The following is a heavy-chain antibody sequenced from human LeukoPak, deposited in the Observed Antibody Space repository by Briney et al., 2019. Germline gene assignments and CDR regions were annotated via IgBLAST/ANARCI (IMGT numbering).Heavy chain of an antibody. D-gene: IGHD3-16*01. CDR3: ARDFEGLGEWSHPYYMDV. J-gene: IGHJ6*03. Sequence: ASVKVSCKASGYTFTSYGISWVPQAPGQGLEWMGWISAYNGNTNYAQKLQGRVTMTTDTSTSTAYMELRSLRSDDTAVYYCARDFEGLGEWSHPYYMDVWGKGTTVTVSS. CDR2: ISAYNGNT. CDR1: GYTFTSYG. V-gene: IGHV1-18*01.